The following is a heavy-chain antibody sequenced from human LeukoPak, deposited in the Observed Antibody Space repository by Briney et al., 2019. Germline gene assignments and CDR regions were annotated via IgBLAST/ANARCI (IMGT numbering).Heavy chain of an antibody. V-gene: IGHV3-48*02. D-gene: IGHD3-9*01. CDR2: ISSSSNTI. J-gene: IGHJ4*02. CDR1: GFTFSSNS. CDR3: VRDPGYLYYLVY. Sequence: SGGSLRLSCSASGFTFSSNSMNWVRQAPGKGLEWVSYISSSSNTIYYADSVKGRFTISRDNAKNSLYLQMNSLRDEDTAVYYCVRDPGYLYYLVYWGQGTLVTVSS.